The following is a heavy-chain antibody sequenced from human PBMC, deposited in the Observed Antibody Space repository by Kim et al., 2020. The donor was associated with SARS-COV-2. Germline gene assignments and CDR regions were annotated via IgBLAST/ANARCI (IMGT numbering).Heavy chain of an antibody. J-gene: IGHJ4*02. Sequence: SNPSLQGGVTMSVDTSRNQFSLMLSSVTAADTAVYYCARHYSSGTYPMDYWGQGTLVTVSS. CDR3: ARHYSSGTYPMDY. V-gene: IGHV4-59*08. D-gene: IGHD1-26*01.